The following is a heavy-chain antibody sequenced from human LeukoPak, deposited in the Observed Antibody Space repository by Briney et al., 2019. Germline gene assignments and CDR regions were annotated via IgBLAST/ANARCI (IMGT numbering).Heavy chain of an antibody. Sequence: PSETLSLTCTVSGGSISSGGYSWSWIRQPPGKGLEWIGYIYHSGSTYYNPSLKSRVTISVDRSKNQFSLKLSSVTAADTAVYYCARGPTMVRGVTFYYFDYWGQGTLVTVSS. V-gene: IGHV4-30-2*01. CDR1: GGSISSGGYS. J-gene: IGHJ4*02. CDR3: ARGPTMVRGVTFYYFDY. CDR2: IYHSGST. D-gene: IGHD3-10*01.